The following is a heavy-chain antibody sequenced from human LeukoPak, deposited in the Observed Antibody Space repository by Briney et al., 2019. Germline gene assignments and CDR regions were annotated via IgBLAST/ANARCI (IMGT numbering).Heavy chain of an antibody. CDR1: GGSISSYY. V-gene: IGHV4-4*07. Sequence: PSETLSLTCTVSGGSISSYYWSWIRQPVGKGLEWIGRIYTSGSTNYNPSLKSRVTMSVDTSKNHFSLKLRSVTAADTAVYYCARHRGATMITPPGLYYFDYWGQGTLVTVSS. D-gene: IGHD3-22*01. J-gene: IGHJ4*02. CDR2: IYTSGST. CDR3: ARHRGATMITPPGLYYFDY.